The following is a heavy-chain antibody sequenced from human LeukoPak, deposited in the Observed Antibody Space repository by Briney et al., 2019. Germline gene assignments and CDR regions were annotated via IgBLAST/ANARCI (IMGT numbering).Heavy chain of an antibody. CDR2: ISSSSSTI. J-gene: IGHJ4*02. CDR3: ARTDEWEPLLSQFDY. D-gene: IGHD1-26*01. V-gene: IGHV3-48*04. Sequence: SGGSLRLSCAASGFTFSSYSMNWVRQAPGQGLEWVTYISSSSSTIYYADSVKGRFTISRDNAKNSLYLQMNSLRAEDTAVYYCARTDEWEPLLSQFDYWGQGTLVTVSS. CDR1: GFTFSSYS.